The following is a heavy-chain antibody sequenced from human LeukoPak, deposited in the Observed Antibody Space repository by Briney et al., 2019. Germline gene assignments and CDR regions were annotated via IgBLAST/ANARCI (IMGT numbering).Heavy chain of an antibody. J-gene: IGHJ6*03. V-gene: IGHV4-61*09. CDR2: ISASGTT. CDR1: GGSISSTNYR. CDR3: ARGYCSGGSCYSYYYYNYMDV. Sequence: SETLSLTCTVSGGSISSTNYRWTWIRQSAGKGLEWIGHISASGTTFYNPSLKSRVTISVDTSKNQFSLKLSSVTAADTAVYYCARGYCSGGSCYSYYYYNYMDVWGKGTTVTVSS. D-gene: IGHD2-15*01.